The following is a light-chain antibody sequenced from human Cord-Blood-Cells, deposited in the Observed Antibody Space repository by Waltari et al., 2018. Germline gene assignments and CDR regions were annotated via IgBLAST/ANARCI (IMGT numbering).Light chain of an antibody. J-gene: IGKJ1*01. CDR1: QGISSA. CDR2: DAS. CDR3: QQFNSYPQT. V-gene: IGKV1-13*02. Sequence: AIQLTQSPSSLSASVGDRVTITCRASQGISSALAWYQQKPGKAPKLLIYDASSLESGVPTMFSGSGAGTDSTLTISSLQPEDCATYYCQQFNSYPQTFGQGTKVEIK.